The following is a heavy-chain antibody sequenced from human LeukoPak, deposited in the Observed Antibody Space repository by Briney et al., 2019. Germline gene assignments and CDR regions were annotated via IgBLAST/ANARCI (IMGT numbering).Heavy chain of an antibody. J-gene: IGHJ3*01. CDR3: VRGFDGYFGFDL. Sequence: GGSLRLSCAASGVTFSTYWMSWVRLAPGKGLEWVANINQDGSETFYVDSVKGRFTISRDNGKNSMFVQMDSLRAEDTAVYYCVRGFDGYFGFDLWGQGTMVTVSS. V-gene: IGHV3-7*05. CDR1: GVTFSTYW. D-gene: IGHD5-24*01. CDR2: INQDGSET.